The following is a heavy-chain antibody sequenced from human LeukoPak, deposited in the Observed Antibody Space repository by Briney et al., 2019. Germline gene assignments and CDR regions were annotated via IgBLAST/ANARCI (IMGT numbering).Heavy chain of an antibody. CDR3: ARGVGHRGQEHSYVYYFDY. V-gene: IGHV4-59*01. Sequence: PSETLSLTCTVSRGSISGYFWSWIRQPPGKGLEYIGYILYSGSTNYNPSLKSRVTISVDTSKNQFSLKLRSVTAADTAVYYCARGVGHRGQEHSYVYYFDYWGQGPLVTVSS. J-gene: IGHJ4*02. CDR2: ILYSGST. CDR1: RGSISGYF. D-gene: IGHD5-18*01.